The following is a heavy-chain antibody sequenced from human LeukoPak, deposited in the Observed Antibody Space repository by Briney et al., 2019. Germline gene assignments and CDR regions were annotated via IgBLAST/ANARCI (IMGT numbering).Heavy chain of an antibody. V-gene: IGHV4-30-4*01. CDR1: GGSISSYY. Sequence: TSETLSLTCTVSGGSISSYYWSWIRQPPGKGLEWIGYIYYSGSTYYNPSLKSRVTISVDTSKNQFSLKLSSVTAADTAVYYCARDRCSGTSCYTLDPWGQGTLVTVSS. D-gene: IGHD2-2*02. CDR2: IYYSGST. CDR3: ARDRCSGTSCYTLDP. J-gene: IGHJ5*02.